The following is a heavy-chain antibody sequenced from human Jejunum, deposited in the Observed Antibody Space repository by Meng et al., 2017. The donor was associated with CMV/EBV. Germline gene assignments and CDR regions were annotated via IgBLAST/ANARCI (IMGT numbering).Heavy chain of an antibody. CDR3: ARDSPLDGYSLLDY. CDR1: GYTFTSYA. CDR2: IDPNTGNP. D-gene: IGHD5-24*01. J-gene: IGHJ4*02. Sequence: GQLVRSGSELKQPGASVKVSGRPSGYTFTSYAINWVRQAPGQGPDWMGWIDPNTGNPTYDQGFTGRFVFSLDTSVSTAYLQINSLRADDTAVYYCARDSPLDGYSLLDYWGQGTLVTVSS. V-gene: IGHV7-4-1*02.